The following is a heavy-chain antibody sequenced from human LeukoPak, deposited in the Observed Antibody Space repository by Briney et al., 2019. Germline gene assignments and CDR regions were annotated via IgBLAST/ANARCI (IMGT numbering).Heavy chain of an antibody. V-gene: IGHV4-4*07. CDR3: ARGGGASPSDY. D-gene: IGHD2-2*01. CDR2: FYTSGSA. CDR1: GYSISSSY. Sequence: PSETLSLTCTVSGYSISSSYWSWIRQPAGKGLEWIGRFYTSGSANYNPSLKSRVSMSVDTSKNQLSLKLTSVTAADTAVYYCARGGGASPSDYWGQESWSPSPQ. J-gene: IGHJ4*01.